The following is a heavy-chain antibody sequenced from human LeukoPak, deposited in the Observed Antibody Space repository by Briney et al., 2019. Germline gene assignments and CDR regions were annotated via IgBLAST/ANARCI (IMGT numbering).Heavy chain of an antibody. CDR3: ARVYCSSTSCHYYFDY. Sequence: ASVKVSCKASGYSLTSYAMHWVRQAPGQRLEWMGWINAGNGDTKYSQKFQGRVTITRDTSASIAYMEVSSLRSEDTAVYYCARVYCSSTSCHYYFDYWGQGTLVTVSS. D-gene: IGHD2-2*01. J-gene: IGHJ4*02. V-gene: IGHV1-3*01. CDR1: GYSLTSYA. CDR2: INAGNGDT.